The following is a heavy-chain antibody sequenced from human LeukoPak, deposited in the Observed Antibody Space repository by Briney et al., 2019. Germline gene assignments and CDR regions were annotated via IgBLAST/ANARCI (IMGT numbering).Heavy chain of an antibody. J-gene: IGHJ1*01. CDR1: GFTFSSYS. D-gene: IGHD2-2*01. Sequence: PGGSLRLSCAASGFTFSSYSMNWVRQAPGKGLEWVSYISSSSSTIYYADSVKGRFTISRDNSKNTLYLQMNSLRAEDTAVYYCAKDTERAYCSGTSCSSEDFHHWGQGTLVTVSS. CDR3: AKDTERAYCSGTSCSSEDFHH. CDR2: ISSSSSTI. V-gene: IGHV3-48*01.